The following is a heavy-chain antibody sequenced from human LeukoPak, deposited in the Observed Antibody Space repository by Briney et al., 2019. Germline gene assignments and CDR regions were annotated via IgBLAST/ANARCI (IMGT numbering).Heavy chain of an antibody. CDR2: INPSGGST. CDR1: GYTFTSYG. D-gene: IGHD5-12*01. J-gene: IGHJ4*02. Sequence: ASVKVSCKASGYTFTSYGISWVRQAPGQGLEWMGIINPSGGSTSYAQKFQGRVTMTRDTSTSTVYMALSSLRSEDTAVYYCARSREMATISGPPDYWGQGTLVTVSS. CDR3: ARSREMATISGPPDY. V-gene: IGHV1-46*01.